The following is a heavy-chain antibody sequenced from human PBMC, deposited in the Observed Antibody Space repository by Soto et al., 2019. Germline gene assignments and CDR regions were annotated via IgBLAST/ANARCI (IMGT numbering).Heavy chain of an antibody. CDR1: GASISSYY. J-gene: IGHJ5*02. CDR3: ARVPFVGYFDWLDL. Sequence: SETLSLTCSVSGASISSYYWTWIRQPPGGGLEWIGYMHHTQGTNDNPSLRGRVHMSIDTSMNQFSLRLTSVTAADTAVYYCARVPFVGYFDWLDLWGHGTLVTVSS. CDR2: MHHTQGT. V-gene: IGHV4-59*01. D-gene: IGHD3-9*01.